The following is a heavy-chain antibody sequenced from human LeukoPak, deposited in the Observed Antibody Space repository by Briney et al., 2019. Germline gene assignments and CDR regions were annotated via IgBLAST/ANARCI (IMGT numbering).Heavy chain of an antibody. J-gene: IGHJ6*02. CDR1: GYTFTSYD. Sequence: ASVKVSCKASGYTFTSYDINWVRQATGQGLEWMGWMNPNSGNTGYAQKFQGRVTMTRNTSISTAYMELSSLRSEDTAVYYCARRGAVTILSDYGMDVWGQGTTVTVSS. CDR2: MNPNSGNT. D-gene: IGHD4-17*01. CDR3: ARRGAVTILSDYGMDV. V-gene: IGHV1-8*01.